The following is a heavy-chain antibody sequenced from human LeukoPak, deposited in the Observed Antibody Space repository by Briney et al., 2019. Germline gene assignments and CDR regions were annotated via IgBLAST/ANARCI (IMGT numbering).Heavy chain of an antibody. V-gene: IGHV7-4-1*02. CDR2: INTNTRNP. Sequence: GASVKVSCKASGYTFTSYAMNWVRQAPGQGLEWMGWINTNTRNPTYAQGFTGRFVFSFDTSVSTAYLQISSLKAEDTAVYYCARTEGGLLWFGELNWFDPWGQGTLVTVSS. CDR1: GYTFTSYA. J-gene: IGHJ5*02. D-gene: IGHD3-10*01. CDR3: ARTEGGLLWFGELNWFDP.